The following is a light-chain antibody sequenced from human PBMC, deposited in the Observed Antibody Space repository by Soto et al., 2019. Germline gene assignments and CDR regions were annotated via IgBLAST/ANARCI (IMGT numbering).Light chain of an antibody. CDR3: QHYGDSPPFT. V-gene: IGKV3-20*01. Sequence: EIVLTQSPATLSSFPGERATLSCRTSQSISSTYLAWYQQKPGQAPRLLMSGTSRRATGIPDRFSGSGSGTDFTLSISRLEPEDFAVYYCQHYGDSPPFTFGPGTKVDIK. J-gene: IGKJ3*01. CDR1: QSISSTY. CDR2: GTS.